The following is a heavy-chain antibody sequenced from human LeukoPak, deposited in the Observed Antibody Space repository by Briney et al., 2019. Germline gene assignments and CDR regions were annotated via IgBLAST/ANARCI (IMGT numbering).Heavy chain of an antibody. V-gene: IGHV3-21*01. CDR2: ISSSSSYI. Sequence: GGSLRLSCAASGFTFSSYSMNWVRQAPGKGLEWVSSISSSSSYIYYADSVKGRFTISRDNAKNSLYLQMNSLRAEDTAVYYCARDHYYGSGSYYYFDYWGQGTLVTVSS. J-gene: IGHJ4*02. CDR1: GFTFSSYS. D-gene: IGHD3-10*01. CDR3: ARDHYYGSGSYYYFDY.